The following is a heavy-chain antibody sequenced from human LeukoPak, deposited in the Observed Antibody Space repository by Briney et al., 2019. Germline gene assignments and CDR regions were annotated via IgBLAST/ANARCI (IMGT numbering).Heavy chain of an antibody. CDR2: IKEDGSEK. V-gene: IGHV3-7*01. D-gene: IGHD2-15*01. CDR1: GLTFTTYW. J-gene: IGHJ4*02. Sequence: GGSLRLSCVTSGLTFTTYWMSWVRQAPGKGLEWVANIKEDGSEKHYLESVRGRFTISRDNTKTSLFLHMNSLRAEDTAVYYCASVFQWSGYADYWGQGTLITVSS. CDR3: ASVFQWSGYADY.